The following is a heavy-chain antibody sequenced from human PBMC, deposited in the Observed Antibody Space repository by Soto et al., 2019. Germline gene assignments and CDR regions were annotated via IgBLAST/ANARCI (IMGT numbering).Heavy chain of an antibody. D-gene: IGHD4-4*01. Sequence: PGGSLRLACAASGFTFSSYAMSWVRQAPGKGLEWVSAISGSGGSTYYADSVKGRFAISRDNSKNTLYLQMNSLRAEDTAVYYCAKNDCSRYVIDYCGQGTLVTDSS. CDR3: AKNDCSRYVIDY. CDR1: GFTFSSYA. J-gene: IGHJ4*02. V-gene: IGHV3-23*01. CDR2: ISGSGGST.